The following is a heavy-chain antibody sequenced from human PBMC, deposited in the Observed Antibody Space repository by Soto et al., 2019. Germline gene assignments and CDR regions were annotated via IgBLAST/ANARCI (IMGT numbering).Heavy chain of an antibody. J-gene: IGHJ5*02. D-gene: IGHD6-13*01. CDR2: INHSGST. CDR1: GGSFSGYY. V-gene: IGHV4-34*01. CDR3: ARGGPYSSSLGATYNWFDP. Sequence: SETLSLTCAVYGGSFSGYYWSWIRQPPGKGLEWIGEINHSGSTNYNPSLKSRVTISVDTSKNQFSLKLSSVTAADTAVYYCARGGPYSSSLGATYNWFDPWGQGTLVTV.